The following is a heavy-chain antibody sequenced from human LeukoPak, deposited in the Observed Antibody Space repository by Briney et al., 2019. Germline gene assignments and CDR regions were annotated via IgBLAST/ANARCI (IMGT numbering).Heavy chain of an antibody. CDR2: IYYSGST. J-gene: IGHJ4*02. V-gene: IGHV4-39*01. D-gene: IGHD6-19*01. CDR1: GXSISSSSYY. Sequence: PSETLSLTCTVSGXSISSSSYYWGWIRQPPGKGLEWIGSIYYSGSTYYNPSLKSRVTISVDTSKNQFSLKLSSVTAADTAVYYCATTPALAVAGTLDPKEWGQGTLVTVSS. CDR3: ATTPALAVAGTLDPKE.